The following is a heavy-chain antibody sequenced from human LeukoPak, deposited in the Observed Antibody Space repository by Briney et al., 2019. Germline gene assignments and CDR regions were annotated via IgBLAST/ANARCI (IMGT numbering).Heavy chain of an antibody. J-gene: IGHJ4*02. Sequence: SETLSLTCTVSGGSISSYYWSWIRQPPGKGLGWIGYIYYSGSTNYNPSLKSRVTISVDTSKNQFSLKLSSVTAADTAVYYCARAYSSSWSGQPFDYWGQGTLVTVSS. D-gene: IGHD6-13*01. CDR1: GGSISSYY. CDR3: ARAYSSSWSGQPFDY. V-gene: IGHV4-59*08. CDR2: IYYSGST.